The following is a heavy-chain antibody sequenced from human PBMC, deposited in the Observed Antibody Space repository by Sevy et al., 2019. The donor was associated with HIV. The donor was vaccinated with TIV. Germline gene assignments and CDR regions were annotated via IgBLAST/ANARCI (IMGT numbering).Heavy chain of an antibody. V-gene: IGHV3-21*01. D-gene: IGHD2-15*01. CDR2: ISSSSSYI. Sequence: GGCLRLSCAASGFTFSSYSMNWVRQAPGKGLEWVSSISSSSSYIYYADSVKGRFTISRDNAKNSLYLQMNSLRAEDTAVYYCARAEGSVVVVAATPAAFDIWGQGTMVTVSS. J-gene: IGHJ3*02. CDR3: ARAEGSVVVVAATPAAFDI. CDR1: GFTFSSYS.